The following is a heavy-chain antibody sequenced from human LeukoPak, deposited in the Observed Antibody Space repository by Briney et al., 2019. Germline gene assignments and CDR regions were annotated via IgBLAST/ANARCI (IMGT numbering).Heavy chain of an antibody. CDR3: GRVGGSGYDFDY. CDR1: GGSISSGGYY. J-gene: IGHJ4*02. Sequence: PSETLSLTCTVSGGSISSGGYYWSWIRQHPGKGLEWIGYIYYSGSTYYNPSLKSRVTISVDTSKNQFSLKLSSVTAADTAVYYWGRVGGSGYDFDYWAQGPLVTVSS. CDR2: IYYSGST. D-gene: IGHD5-12*01. V-gene: IGHV4-31*03.